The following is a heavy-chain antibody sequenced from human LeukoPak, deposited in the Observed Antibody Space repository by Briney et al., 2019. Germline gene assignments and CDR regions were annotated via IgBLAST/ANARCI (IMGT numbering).Heavy chain of an antibody. CDR2: IYYNGST. V-gene: IGHV4-61*01. CDR3: ARVCPLNSWPYYYYAMDV. J-gene: IGHJ6*02. CDR1: GVTVSSGSYY. Sequence: PSETLSLTCTVSGVTVSSGSYYWSWIRQPPGKGLEWIGYIYYNGSTNYNPSLKSRVTMSVDTSKNQFSLKLSSMTAADTAVYYCARVCPLNSWPYYYYAMDVWGQGTTVTVSS.